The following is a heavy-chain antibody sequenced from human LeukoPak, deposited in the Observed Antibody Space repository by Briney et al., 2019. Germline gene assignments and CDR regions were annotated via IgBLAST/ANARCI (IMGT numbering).Heavy chain of an antibody. CDR2: INNDGSTT. J-gene: IGHJ2*01. D-gene: IGHD1-26*01. CDR3: ARNHILGDWHFDL. CDR1: GFTFRSDW. Sequence: GGSLRLSCAASGFTFRSDWMHWVRQAPGKGLVWVSRINNDGSTTAHADSVKGRFTISRDNAKNTLYLQMNSLTADDTAVYYCARNHILGDWHFDLWGRGTLVTVSS. V-gene: IGHV3-74*01.